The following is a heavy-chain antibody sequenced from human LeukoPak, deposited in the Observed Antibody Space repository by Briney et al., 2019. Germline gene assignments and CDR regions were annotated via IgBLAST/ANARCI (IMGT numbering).Heavy chain of an antibody. CDR2: VSNNGGDT. CDR1: QFTFSSYA. J-gene: IGHJ4*02. V-gene: IGHV3-23*01. Sequence: SGGSLRLSCAASQFTFSSYAMSWVRQAPGKGLEWVSTVSNNGGDTYYADSVQGRFTISRHNSKNTLFLQMNSLRDEDTPVYYCAKRSGGYFFEYWGQGTLVTVSS. CDR3: AKRSGGYFFEY. D-gene: IGHD3-10*01.